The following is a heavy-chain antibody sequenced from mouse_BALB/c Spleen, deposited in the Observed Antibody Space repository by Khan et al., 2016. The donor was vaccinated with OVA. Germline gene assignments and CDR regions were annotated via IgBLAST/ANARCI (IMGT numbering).Heavy chain of an antibody. Sequence: QVQLQQPGAELVRPGASVKLSCKASGYTFNNSWINWVKQRPGQGLEWIGNIYPSDSYINYNQKFRDKATLTVDKSSTTAYMHLSSPTSEDSAVYYCTRGGVEGSSFAYWGQGTLVTVSA. J-gene: IGHJ3*01. V-gene: IGHV1-69*02. CDR3: TRGGVEGSSFAY. CDR2: IYPSDSYI. CDR1: GYTFNNSW.